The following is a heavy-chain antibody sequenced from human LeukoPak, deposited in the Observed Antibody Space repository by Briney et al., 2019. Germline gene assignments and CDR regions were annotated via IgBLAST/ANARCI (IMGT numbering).Heavy chain of an antibody. J-gene: IGHJ4*02. CDR1: GFTFSSYG. V-gene: IGHV3-21*01. CDR3: ARDGYNYIPFDY. D-gene: IGHD5-24*01. CDR2: ISSSSSYI. Sequence: GGSLRLSSAASGFTFSSYGLSWVRQAPGKGLEWVSSISSSSSYIYYADSVKGRFTISRDNAKNSLYLQMNSLRAEDTAVYYCARDGYNYIPFDYWGQGTLVTVSS.